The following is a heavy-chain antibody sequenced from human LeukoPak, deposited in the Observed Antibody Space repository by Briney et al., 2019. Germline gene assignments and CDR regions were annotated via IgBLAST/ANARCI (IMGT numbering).Heavy chain of an antibody. Sequence: SETLSLTCTVSGGSISSGSYYWSWIRQPAGKGLEWIGRIYTTGSTDYNPSLKSRVTMSVDTSKNQFSLKLSSVTAADTAVYYCARGPPPDFDCWGQGTLVTVSS. CDR1: GGSISSGSYY. CDR3: ARGPPPDFDC. J-gene: IGHJ4*02. V-gene: IGHV4-61*02. CDR2: IYTTGST.